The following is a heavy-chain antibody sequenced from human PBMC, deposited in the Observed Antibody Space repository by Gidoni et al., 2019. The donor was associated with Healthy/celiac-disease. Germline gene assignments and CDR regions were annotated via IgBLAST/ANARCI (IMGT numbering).Heavy chain of an antibody. V-gene: IGHV3-33*01. CDR2: IRYDGSNK. CDR3: ARDFSGESTEIDY. Sequence: QVQLVESGGVVVPPGRSLRLSCAASVFTFSSYGMHWVRQAAGKGLEWVAVIRYDGSNKYYADSVKGRFTISRDNSKNTLYLQMNSRRAEDTAVYYCARDFSGESTEIDYWGQGTLVTVSS. J-gene: IGHJ4*02. D-gene: IGHD3-16*01. CDR1: VFTFSSYG.